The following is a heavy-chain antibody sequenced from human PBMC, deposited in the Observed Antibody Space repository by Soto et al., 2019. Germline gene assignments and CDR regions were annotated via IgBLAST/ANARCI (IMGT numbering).Heavy chain of an antibody. D-gene: IGHD3-10*01. CDR3: AKDRGPTSYFDY. J-gene: IGHJ4*02. Sequence: QVQLVESGGGVVQPGRSLRLSCAASGFTFRSYGMHWVRQAPGKGLEWVAVISYDGSNKYYADSVKGRFTISRDNSKNTLYLQMNSLRAEDTAVYYCAKDRGPTSYFDYWGQGPLVTVSS. V-gene: IGHV3-30*18. CDR1: GFTFRSYG. CDR2: ISYDGSNK.